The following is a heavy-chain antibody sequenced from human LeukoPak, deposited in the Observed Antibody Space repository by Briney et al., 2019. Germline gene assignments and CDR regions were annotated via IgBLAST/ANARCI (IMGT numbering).Heavy chain of an antibody. CDR2: FDPEDGET. Sequence: GASVKVSCKVSGYTLTELSMHWVRQAPGKGLEWMGGFDPEDGETIYAQKFQGRVTMTEDTSTDTAYIELSSLRSEDTAVYYCATGGSGSYHNWFDPWGQGTLVTVSS. J-gene: IGHJ5*02. CDR3: ATGGSGSYHNWFDP. CDR1: GYTLTELS. D-gene: IGHD1-26*01. V-gene: IGHV1-24*01.